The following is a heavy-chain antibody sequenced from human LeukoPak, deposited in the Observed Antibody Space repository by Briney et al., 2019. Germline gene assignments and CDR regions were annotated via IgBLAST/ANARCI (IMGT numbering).Heavy chain of an antibody. CDR2: ISYDGSNK. J-gene: IGHJ4*02. CDR3: AKLAVESIDY. CDR1: GFTFSDYD. Sequence: GGSLRLSCAASGFTFSDYDMHWVRQAPGKGLEWVAVISYDGSNKYYADSVKGRFTISRDNSKNTLFLQMNSLRADDTAVYYCAKLAVESIDYWGQGTLVTVSS. V-gene: IGHV3-30*18. D-gene: IGHD2-15*01.